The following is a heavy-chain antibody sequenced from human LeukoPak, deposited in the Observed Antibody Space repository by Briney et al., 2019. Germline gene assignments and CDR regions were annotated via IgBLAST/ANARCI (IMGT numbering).Heavy chain of an antibody. CDR3: AREGQYDFWSGLRWFDP. J-gene: IGHJ5*02. CDR2: IKHDGSEK. V-gene: IGHV3-7*01. CDR1: GFTFSTSW. D-gene: IGHD3-3*01. Sequence: GGSLRLSSAASGFTFSTSWMSWVRQAPGKGLEWVANIKHDGSEKNFVDSVKGRFTISRDNANNSLFLQINNVRDEDTATYYCAREGQYDFWSGLRWFDPWGQGTLVIVSS.